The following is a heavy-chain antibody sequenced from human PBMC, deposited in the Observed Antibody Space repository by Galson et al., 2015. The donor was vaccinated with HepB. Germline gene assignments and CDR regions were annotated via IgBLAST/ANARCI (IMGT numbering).Heavy chain of an antibody. CDR3: ASIDLLTYALRDY. V-gene: IGHV4-34*01. CDR2: INHSGST. J-gene: IGHJ4*02. CDR1: GGSFSGYY. D-gene: IGHD3-9*01. Sequence: ETLSLTCAVYGGSFSGYYWSWIRQPPGKGLEWIGEINHSGSTNYNPSLKSRVTISVDTSKNQFSLKLSSVTAADTAVYYCASIDLLTYALRDYWGQGTLVTVSS.